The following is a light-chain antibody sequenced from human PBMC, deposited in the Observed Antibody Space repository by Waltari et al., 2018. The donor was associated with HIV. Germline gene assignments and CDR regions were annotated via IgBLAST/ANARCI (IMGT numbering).Light chain of an antibody. V-gene: IGLV3-19*01. CDR2: GKN. CDR3: NSRDSSGKHVV. J-gene: IGLJ2*01. CDR1: SLRSYS. Sequence: SSELTQYPAVSVALGQTVRITCQGDSLRSYSARWYQQKPGQAPVLVIYGKNNRPSGIPDRFSGSSSGNTASLTITGAQAEDEADYYCNSRDSSGKHVVFGGGTKLTVL.